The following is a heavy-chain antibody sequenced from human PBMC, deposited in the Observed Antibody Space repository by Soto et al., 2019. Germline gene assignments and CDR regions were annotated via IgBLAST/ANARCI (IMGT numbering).Heavy chain of an antibody. CDR2: VRQDGSQK. CDR3: ARERRTYSSGWYGY. J-gene: IGHJ4*02. D-gene: IGHD6-19*01. CDR1: GFTFSSYW. V-gene: IGHV3-7*05. Sequence: GGSLRLSCAASGFTFSSYWMSWVRQSPGKGLEWVASVRQDGSQKHYEGSVKGRFTISRDNAKNSLFLQMNSLRAEDTAVYYCARERRTYSSGWYGYWGQGTLVTVSS.